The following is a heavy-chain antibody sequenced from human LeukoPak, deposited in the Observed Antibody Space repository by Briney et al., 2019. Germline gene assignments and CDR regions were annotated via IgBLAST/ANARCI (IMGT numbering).Heavy chain of an antibody. D-gene: IGHD3-10*01. V-gene: IGHV3-30*18. Sequence: GGSLRLSCAASGFTFSSYGMHWVRQAPGKGLEWVAVISYDGSNKYYADSVKGRFTISRDNSKNTLYLQMNSLRAEDTAVYYCAKGWAGRFDPWGQETLVTVSS. J-gene: IGHJ5*02. CDR1: GFTFSSYG. CDR2: ISYDGSNK. CDR3: AKGWAGRFDP.